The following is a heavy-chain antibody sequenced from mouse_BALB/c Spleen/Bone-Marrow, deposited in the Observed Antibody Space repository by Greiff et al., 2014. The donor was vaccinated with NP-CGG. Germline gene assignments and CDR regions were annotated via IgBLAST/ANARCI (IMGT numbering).Heavy chain of an antibody. V-gene: IGHV14-3*02. CDR3: ASYYYGNYGFAY. J-gene: IGHJ3*01. CDR2: IDPANGNT. Sequence: VQLQQSGAELVKPGASVKLSCTASGFNIKDTYMHWVKQRPEQGLEWIGRIDPANGNTKYDPKFQGKATITADTSSNTAYLQLSSLTSEDTAVYYCASYYYGNYGFAYWGQGTLVTVSA. D-gene: IGHD1-1*01. CDR1: GFNIKDTY.